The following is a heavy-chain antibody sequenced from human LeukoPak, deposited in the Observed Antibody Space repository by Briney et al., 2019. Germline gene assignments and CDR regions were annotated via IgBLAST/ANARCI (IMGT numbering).Heavy chain of an antibody. V-gene: IGHV3-30-3*01. D-gene: IGHD1-26*01. CDR2: ISYDGSNK. CDR1: GFTFSNYA. Sequence: PGRSLRLSCAASGFTFSNYAMHWVRQAPGKGLEWVAVISYDGSNKYYADSVKGRFTISRDNSKNTLYLQMNSLRAEDTAVYYCAREGGGKDYYFDYWGQGTLVTVSS. J-gene: IGHJ4*02. CDR3: AREGGGKDYYFDY.